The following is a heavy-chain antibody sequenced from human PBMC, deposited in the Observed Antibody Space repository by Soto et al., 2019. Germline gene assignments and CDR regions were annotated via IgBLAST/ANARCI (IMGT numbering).Heavy chain of an antibody. J-gene: IGHJ5*02. CDR2: IYYSGST. CDR3: ARGGSYCSSTSCSGWFDP. D-gene: IGHD2-2*01. Sequence: SETLSLTCTVSGGSISSGSYYWSWIRQPPGKGLEWIGYIYYSGSTNHNPSLKSRVTISVDTSKNQCSLKLSSVTAADTAVYYCARGGSYCSSTSCSGWFDPWGQGTLFTVSS. CDR1: GGSISSGSYY. V-gene: IGHV4-61*01.